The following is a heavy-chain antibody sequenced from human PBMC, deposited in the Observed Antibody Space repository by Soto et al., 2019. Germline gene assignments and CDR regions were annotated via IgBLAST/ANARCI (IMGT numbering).Heavy chain of an antibody. Sequence: QVQLVQSGAEVKKPGSSVKVSCKASGGTFSNYAITWVRQAPGQGLKWLGRIIPIFGSANYDQKFQGRVTIPADEYTTTDYMALSRLRSDDTAVYYCAKDGGKDGYFGNWFDPWGQGTLVTVSS. D-gene: IGHD5-12*01. J-gene: IGHJ5*02. CDR1: GGTFSNYA. CDR2: IIPIFGSA. V-gene: IGHV1-69*15. CDR3: AKDGGKDGYFGNWFDP.